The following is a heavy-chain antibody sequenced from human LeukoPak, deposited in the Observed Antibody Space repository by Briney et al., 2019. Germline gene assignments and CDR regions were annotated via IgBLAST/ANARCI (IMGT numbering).Heavy chain of an antibody. D-gene: IGHD1-1*01. CDR3: ARVKTGNWLSRGYYYMDV. CDR2: IKQDGSEK. Sequence: GGSLRLSCAASGFTLSSDWMSWVRQAPGKGLEWVANIKQDGSEKYYVDSVKGRVTISRDNAKNSLYLQMNSLRAEDTAVYYCARVKTGNWLSRGYYYMDVWGKGATVTISS. V-gene: IGHV3-7*01. J-gene: IGHJ6*03. CDR1: GFTLSSDW.